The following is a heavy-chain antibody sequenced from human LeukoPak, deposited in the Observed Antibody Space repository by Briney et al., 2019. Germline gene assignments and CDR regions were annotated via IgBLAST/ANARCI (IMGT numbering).Heavy chain of an antibody. J-gene: IGHJ4*02. CDR2: VHFSGST. V-gene: IGHV4-4*07. D-gene: IGHD2-15*01. CDR3: TRDESSRDDSGGYHD. CDR1: SASVTSHH. Sequence: PSETLSLTCSVSSASVTSHHWAWIRQPAGKGLEWVGRVHFSGSTNYNPSLRSRVAISLDKSKNEVSLTLKSVSAADTAVYYCTRDESSRDDSGGYHDWGRGVLVTVSS.